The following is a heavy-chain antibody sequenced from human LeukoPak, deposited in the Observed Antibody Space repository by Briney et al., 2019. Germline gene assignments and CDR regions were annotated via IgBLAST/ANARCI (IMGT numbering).Heavy chain of an antibody. Sequence: LETLSLTCTVSGGSISSYYWSWIRQPPGKGLEWIGYIYYSGSTNYNPSLKSRVTISVDTSKNQFSLKLSSVTAADTAVYYCARRAVTTSNYYYYMDVWGKGTTVTVSS. J-gene: IGHJ6*03. D-gene: IGHD4-17*01. CDR1: GGSISSYY. CDR3: ARRAVTTSNYYYYMDV. V-gene: IGHV4-59*08. CDR2: IYYSGST.